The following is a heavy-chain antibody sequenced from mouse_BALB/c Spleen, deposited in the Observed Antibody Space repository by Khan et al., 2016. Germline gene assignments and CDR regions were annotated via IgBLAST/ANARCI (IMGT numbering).Heavy chain of an antibody. J-gene: IGHJ3*01. CDR3: AREGLRRGFAY. D-gene: IGHD2-4*01. Sequence: EVELVESGGGLVKPGGSLKLSCAASGFTFSDYYMYWVRQTPEKRLEWVATISDGGSYTYYPDSVTGRFTIYRDHAKNNLYLQMSSLKSWDTAMYYCAREGLRRGFAYWGQGTLVTVSA. V-gene: IGHV5-4*02. CDR1: GFTFSDYY. CDR2: ISDGGSYT.